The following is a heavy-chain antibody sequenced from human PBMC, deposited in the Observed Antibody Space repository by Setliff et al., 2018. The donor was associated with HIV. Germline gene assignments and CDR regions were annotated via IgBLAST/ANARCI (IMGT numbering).Heavy chain of an antibody. V-gene: IGHV3-73*01. CDR1: GFTFSGSA. J-gene: IGHJ4*02. Sequence: HPGGSLRLSCAASGFTFSGSAMHWVRQASGKGLEWVGRILDKANNYATAYAASLEGRFTISRDDSKNIAYLQMNSLTAEDTALYYCVRDLARVIAHWGQGTLVTVSS. CDR3: VRDLARVIAH. D-gene: IGHD2-21*01. CDR2: ILDKANNYAT.